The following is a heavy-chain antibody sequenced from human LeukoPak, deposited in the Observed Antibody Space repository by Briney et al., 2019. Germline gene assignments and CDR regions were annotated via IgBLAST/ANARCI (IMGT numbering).Heavy chain of an antibody. CDR2: IYYSWST. CDR1: GGAISSYY. J-gene: IGHJ4*02. CDR3: ARHGGPSSWHRYDY. Sequence: SETLSLTCTVSGGAISSYYWSWIRQPPGKGPEWIGYIYYSWSTNYNPSLKSRVTMSVDTSKNQFSLKLSSVTAADTDVYDCARHGGPSSWHRYDYWGQGTLVTVSS. D-gene: IGHD6-13*01. V-gene: IGHV4-59*08.